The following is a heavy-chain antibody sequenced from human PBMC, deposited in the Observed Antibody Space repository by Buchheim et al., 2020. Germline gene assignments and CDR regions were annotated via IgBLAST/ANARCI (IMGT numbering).Heavy chain of an antibody. V-gene: IGHV3-33*01. D-gene: IGHD1-14*01. CDR2: IWYDGSNK. CDR1: GFTFSSYG. J-gene: IGHJ6*02. Sequence: QVQLVESGGGVVQPGRSLRLSCAASGFTFSSYGMHWVRQAPGKGLEWVAVIWYDGSNKYYADSVKGRFTISRDNSKNTLYLQMNRLRAEDTAVYYCAREHNPRMDYYYYYGMDVWGQGTT. CDR3: AREHNPRMDYYYYYGMDV.